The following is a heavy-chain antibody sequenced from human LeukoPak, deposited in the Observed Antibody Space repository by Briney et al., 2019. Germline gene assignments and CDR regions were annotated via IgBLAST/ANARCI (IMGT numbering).Heavy chain of an antibody. CDR1: GFTFSAYS. D-gene: IGHD4-17*01. J-gene: IGHJ6*03. CDR3: ARKTQSGGDYLSYYYMDV. V-gene: IGHV3-21*01. Sequence: GGSLRLSCAASGFTFSAYSMNWVRQAPGKGLEWVSSISSSAGRIYYADSVKGRFTISRDNAENSLYLQMNSLRAEDTAVYYCARKTQSGGDYLSYYYMDVWGKGTTVTISS. CDR2: ISSSAGRI.